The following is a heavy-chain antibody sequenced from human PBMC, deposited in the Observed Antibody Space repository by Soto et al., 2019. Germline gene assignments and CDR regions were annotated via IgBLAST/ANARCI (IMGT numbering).Heavy chain of an antibody. J-gene: IGHJ4*02. Sequence: SETRSRTWAVSGGSLSSFYWSWIRQPPGKGLEWIGNIYYTGTTNYNPSRKSRVTISLDTSKNLFSLKLTSVTAADSAMYYCTRVGGYYGDYPNFDYWGQGTLVTVSS. CDR3: TRVGGYYGDYPNFDY. D-gene: IGHD4-17*01. V-gene: IGHV4-59*01. CDR2: IYYTGTT. CDR1: GGSLSSFY.